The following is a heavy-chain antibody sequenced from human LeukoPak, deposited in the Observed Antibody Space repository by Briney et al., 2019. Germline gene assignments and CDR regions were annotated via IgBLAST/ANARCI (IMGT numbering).Heavy chain of an antibody. CDR2: IRDSGSST. D-gene: IGHD2-2*01. CDR1: GFTVSSNY. Sequence: PGGSLRLSCAASGFTVSSNYMSWVRQAPGKGLEWVSSIRDSGSSTYFADSVKGRFTISRDNSKNTLFLQMNSLRAEDTAVYYCARGCSSTSCFDYWGQGTLVTVSS. V-gene: IGHV3-53*01. J-gene: IGHJ4*02. CDR3: ARGCSSTSCFDY.